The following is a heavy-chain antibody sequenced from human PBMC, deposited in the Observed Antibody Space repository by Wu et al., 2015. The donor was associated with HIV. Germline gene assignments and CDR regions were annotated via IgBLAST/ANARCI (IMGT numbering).Heavy chain of an antibody. J-gene: IGHJ4*02. D-gene: IGHD3-10*01. CDR3: ARVGTLLRGFSFLVY. CDR2: MNPKTGNT. Sequence: QVQLVQSGAEVKKPGASVKVSCKASGYTFTSYDINWVRQATGQGPEWMGWMNPKTGNTGYAQKFQGRVTMTRDTSISTVYMELSRLRYDDTAMYYCARVGTLLRGFSFLVYWGQGTLVTVSS. CDR1: GYTFTSYD. V-gene: IGHV1-8*01.